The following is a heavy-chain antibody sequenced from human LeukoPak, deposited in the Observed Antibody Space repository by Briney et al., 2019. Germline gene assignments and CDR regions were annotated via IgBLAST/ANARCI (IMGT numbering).Heavy chain of an antibody. CDR3: AREPWELHAFDI. CDR2: IYTSGST. Sequence: SETLSLTCTVSAGSISSYYWSWIRQPAGKGLEWIGRIYTSGSTNYNPSLKSRVTMSVDTSKNQFSLKLSSVTAADTAVYYCAREPWELHAFDIWGQGTMVTVSS. J-gene: IGHJ3*02. CDR1: AGSISSYY. V-gene: IGHV4-4*07. D-gene: IGHD1-26*01.